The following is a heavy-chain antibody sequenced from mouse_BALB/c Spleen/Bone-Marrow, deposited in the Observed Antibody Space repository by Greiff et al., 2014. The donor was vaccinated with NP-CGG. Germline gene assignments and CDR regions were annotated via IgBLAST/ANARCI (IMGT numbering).Heavy chain of an antibody. J-gene: IGHJ2*01. CDR2: ISSGSSII. V-gene: IGHV5-17*02. CDR1: GFTFSSFG. CDR3: TRGGNWDDFDY. Sequence: DVMLVESGGGLVQPGGSRKLSCAASGFTFSSFGMHWVRQAPEKGLGWVAYISSGSSIIYYADTVKGRLTISRDDPKNTLFLQMTSLRSEDTAMYYCTRGGNWDDFDYWGQGTTLTVSS. D-gene: IGHD4-1*01.